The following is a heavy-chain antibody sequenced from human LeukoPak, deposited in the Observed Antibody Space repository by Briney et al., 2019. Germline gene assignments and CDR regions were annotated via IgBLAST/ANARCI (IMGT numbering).Heavy chain of an antibody. V-gene: IGHV1-8*01. Sequence: ASVKVSCKASGYTFTSYDINWERQATGQGLEWMGRMNPNSGNTGYPQKFQGRVTMTRNTSISTAYMELSSLRSEDTAVYYCARGIGFGESRDYWGQGTLVTVSS. J-gene: IGHJ4*02. CDR2: MNPNSGNT. D-gene: IGHD3-10*01. CDR3: ARGIGFGESRDY. CDR1: GYTFTSYD.